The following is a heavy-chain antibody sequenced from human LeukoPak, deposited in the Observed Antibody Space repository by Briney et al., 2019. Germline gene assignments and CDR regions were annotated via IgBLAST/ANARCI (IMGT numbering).Heavy chain of an antibody. V-gene: IGHV3-30-3*01. J-gene: IGHJ2*01. CDR1: GFTFSSYA. CDR2: ISYDGSNK. Sequence: GGSLRLSCAPSGFTFSSYAMNWVRQAPDKGLEWVAVISYDGSNKYYADSVKGRFTISRDNSKNTLFLQMNSLRTEDTALYYCARDSEDSSGYIYWYFDLWGRGTLVTVSS. D-gene: IGHD3-22*01. CDR3: ARDSEDSSGYIYWYFDL.